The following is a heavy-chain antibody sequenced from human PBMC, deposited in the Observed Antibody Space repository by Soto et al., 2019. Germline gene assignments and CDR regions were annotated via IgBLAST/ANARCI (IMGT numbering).Heavy chain of an antibody. V-gene: IGHV3-21*01. D-gene: IGHD1-26*01. CDR2: ITSSTSYI. J-gene: IGHJ4*02. CDR1: GFTFSSYS. Sequence: EVQLVESGGGLVKPGGSLRLSCAASGFTFSSYSMNWVRQAPGKGLEWVSSITSSTSYIDHADSVKGRFTISRDNAKNSLYLQMNSLRAEDTAVYYCARMRGSYDFDYWGQGTLVTVSS. CDR3: ARMRGSYDFDY.